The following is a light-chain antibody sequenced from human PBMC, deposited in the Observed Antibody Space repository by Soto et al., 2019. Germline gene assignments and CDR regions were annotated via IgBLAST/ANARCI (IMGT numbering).Light chain of an antibody. CDR2: GAS. J-gene: IGKJ4*01. V-gene: IGKV1-9*01. CDR3: QQLNSYLALT. CDR1: QGISSY. Sequence: DIQLTQSPSFLSASVGDRVTITCRASQGISSYLAWYHQKPGKAPKLLIYGASTLQSGVPSRFSGSGSGTAFTLTISSLQPEDFGTYYCQQLNSYLALTFGGGTKVEIK.